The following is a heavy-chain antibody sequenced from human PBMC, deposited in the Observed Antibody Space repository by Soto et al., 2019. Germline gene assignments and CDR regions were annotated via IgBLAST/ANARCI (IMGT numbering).Heavy chain of an antibody. CDR2: IYPGDSDT. V-gene: IGHV5-51*01. CDR1: GYSFTSYW. Sequence: GESLKISCKGSGYSFTSYWIGWVRQMPGKGLEWMGIIYPGDSDTRYSQSFQGQDTISADKSISTAYLQRSSLKASDTAMYYCTRHMGDRSAFDNWGQGTMVTVSS. J-gene: IGHJ3*02. CDR3: TRHMGDRSAFDN. D-gene: IGHD1-26*01.